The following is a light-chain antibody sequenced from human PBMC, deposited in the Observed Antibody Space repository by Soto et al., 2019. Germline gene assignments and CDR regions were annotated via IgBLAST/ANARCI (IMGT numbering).Light chain of an antibody. Sequence: DIQMTQSPSTLSASVGDRVTITCRASQSINNYFAWYQQKPGKAPKLLIYKASTLESGVPSRFSGSGSGTELTLSISSLQPDDFATYYCQQYESFPRTFGQGTKVEIK. V-gene: IGKV1-5*03. CDR3: QQYESFPRT. CDR2: KAS. J-gene: IGKJ1*01. CDR1: QSINNY.